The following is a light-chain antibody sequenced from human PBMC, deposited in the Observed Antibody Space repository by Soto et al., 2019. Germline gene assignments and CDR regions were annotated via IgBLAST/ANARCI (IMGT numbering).Light chain of an antibody. Sequence: DIQMPQSPSTLSASVGDRVTTTCRASQSISSWLAWYQQKPGKAPKLLIYKASSLESGVPSRFSGSGSGTEFTLTISSLQPHDFATYYCQQYNSYSITFGQGTRLEIK. J-gene: IGKJ5*01. CDR3: QQYNSYSIT. CDR2: KAS. CDR1: QSISSW. V-gene: IGKV1-5*03.